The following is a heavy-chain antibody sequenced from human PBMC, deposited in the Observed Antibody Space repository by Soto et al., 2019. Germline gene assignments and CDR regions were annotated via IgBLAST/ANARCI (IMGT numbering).Heavy chain of an antibody. CDR1: GYTFTSYT. CDR3: AREGRYGDYAGY. J-gene: IGHJ4*02. Sequence: QVQFVQSGAEVKKPGGSVKVSCKASGYTFTSYTMHWVHQAPGQMVEWFGWINAGNGNTKYSQKFQDRVSITRDTSASTAYMELSSLRSEDTALYYCAREGRYGDYAGYWGQGTLVTVSS. CDR2: INAGNGNT. D-gene: IGHD4-17*01. V-gene: IGHV1-3*01.